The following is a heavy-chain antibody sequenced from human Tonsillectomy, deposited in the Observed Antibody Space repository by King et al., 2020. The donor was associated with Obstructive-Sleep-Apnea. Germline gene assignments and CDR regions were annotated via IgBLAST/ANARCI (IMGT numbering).Heavy chain of an antibody. CDR3: VRTEGGDY. D-gene: IGHD1/OR15-1a*01. Sequence: QLVQSGGGRVEPGRSLRLSCTTTGFSLGDYAISWFRQAPGKGLEWVAFIKKKVYGGTTEYAASVKGRFTVSRDESKSIAYLQMNSLKIEDTAVYYCVRTEGGDYWGQGTLVTVSP. CDR1: GFSLGDYA. J-gene: IGHJ4*02. CDR2: IKKKVYGGTT. V-gene: IGHV3-49*03.